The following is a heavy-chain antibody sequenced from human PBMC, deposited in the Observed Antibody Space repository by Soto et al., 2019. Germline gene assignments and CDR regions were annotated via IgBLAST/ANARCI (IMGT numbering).Heavy chain of an antibody. J-gene: IGHJ6*02. CDR1: GGSISSGGYY. Sequence: SETLSLTCTVSGGSISSGGYYWSWIRQHPGKGLEWIGYIYYSGSTYYNPSLKSRVTISVDTSKNQFSLKLSSVTAADTAVYYCAREIISTTTVTNYYYYGMDVWGQGTTVTV. CDR2: IYYSGST. CDR3: AREIISTTTVTNYYYYGMDV. V-gene: IGHV4-31*03. D-gene: IGHD4-4*01.